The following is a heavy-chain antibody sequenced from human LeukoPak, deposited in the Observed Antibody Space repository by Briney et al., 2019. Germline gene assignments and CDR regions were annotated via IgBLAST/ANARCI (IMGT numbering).Heavy chain of an antibody. J-gene: IGHJ4*02. CDR2: IYYSGST. CDR3: SRGVSKGWPFAY. D-gene: IGHD6-19*01. CDR1: GGSISSYY. Sequence: SETLSLTCTVSGGSISSYYWSWIRQPPGKGLEWIGYIYYSGSTIYNPSLKSRVTISVDTSKNQFSLKLSSVTAADTAVYYCSRGVSKGWPFAYWGQGILVTVSS. V-gene: IGHV4-59*01.